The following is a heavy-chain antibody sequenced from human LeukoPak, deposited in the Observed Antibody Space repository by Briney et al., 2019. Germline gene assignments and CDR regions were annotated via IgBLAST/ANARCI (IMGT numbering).Heavy chain of an antibody. J-gene: IGHJ4*02. V-gene: IGHV3-13*01. D-gene: IGHD3-10*02. CDR1: GFTFSSHD. Sequence: PGGSLRLSCAASGFTFSSHDMYWARQTGKRLEWVAASDSTGDTYYLDSVKGRFTISGETVKNSLSLQMNSLRVGDTGVYYCAGGKTGDDYVVFDYWGQGVLVTVSS. CDR3: AGGKTGDDYVVFDY. CDR2: SDSTGDT.